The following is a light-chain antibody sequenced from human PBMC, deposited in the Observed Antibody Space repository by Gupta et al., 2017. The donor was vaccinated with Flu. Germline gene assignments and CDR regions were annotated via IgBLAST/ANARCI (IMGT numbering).Light chain of an antibody. J-gene: IGKJ4*01. CDR3: QQYGISPLIT. CDR2: GAS. CDR1: QSVTNSY. V-gene: IGKV3-20*01. Sequence: EIVLTQSPGTLSLSPGERATVSCWASQSVTNSYLAWYQQKPGQAPRLLIYGASTRANGIPDRFSGSGSGTDFTLTISRLEPEDSALYYCQQYGISPLITFGGGTKVEI.